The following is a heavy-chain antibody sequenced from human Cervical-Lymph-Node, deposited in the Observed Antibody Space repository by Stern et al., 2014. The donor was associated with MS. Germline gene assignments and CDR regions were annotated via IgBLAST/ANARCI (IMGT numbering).Heavy chain of an antibody. CDR1: GGSISSSIYY. Sequence: QVQLQESGPGLVKPSETLSLTCTVSGGSISSSIYYWGWIRQPPGKGLEWIGNIFYSGSTYYNPSLESRVTISVDTSKNKFSLKLSSLTAADTAVYYCARTACSSTSCYSDAYYYGMDVWGQGTTVTVSS. CDR2: IFYSGST. J-gene: IGHJ6*02. CDR3: ARTACSSTSCYSDAYYYGMDV. D-gene: IGHD2-2*02. V-gene: IGHV4-39*01.